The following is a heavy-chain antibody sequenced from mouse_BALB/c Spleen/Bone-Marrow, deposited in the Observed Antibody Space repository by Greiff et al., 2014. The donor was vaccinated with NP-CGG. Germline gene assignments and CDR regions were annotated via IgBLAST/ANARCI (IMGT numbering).Heavy chain of an antibody. CDR2: INPSSGYT. CDR3: ARVYGNYDAMDY. D-gene: IGHD2-1*01. J-gene: IGHJ4*01. Sequence: VQLQQSGAELARPGASVKMSCRASGYTFTTYTMHWVKQRPGQGLEWIGYINPSSGYTYYNQKFKDKATLTADKSSSAAYLQLGSLTSEDSAVYYCARVYGNYDAMDYWGQGTSVTVSS. V-gene: IGHV1-4*01. CDR1: GYTFTTYT.